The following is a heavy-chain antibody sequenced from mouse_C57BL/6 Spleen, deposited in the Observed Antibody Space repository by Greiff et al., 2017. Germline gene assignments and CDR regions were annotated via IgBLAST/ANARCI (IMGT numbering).Heavy chain of an antibody. Sequence: QVQLKQSGPELVKPGASVKISCKASGYAFSSSWMNWVKQRPGKGLEWIGRIYPGDGDTNYNGKFKGKATLTADKSSSTAYMQLSSLTSEDSAVYFCARRSEAWFAYWGQGTLVTVSA. CDR1: GYAFSSSW. V-gene: IGHV1-82*01. CDR2: IYPGDGDT. CDR3: ARRSEAWFAY. J-gene: IGHJ3*01.